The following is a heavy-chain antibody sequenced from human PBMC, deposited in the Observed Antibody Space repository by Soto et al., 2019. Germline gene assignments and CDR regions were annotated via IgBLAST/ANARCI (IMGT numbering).Heavy chain of an antibody. Sequence: GASVKVSCKASGYTFTRYDINWVRQATGQGLEWMGWMNPNSGNTGYAQKFQGRVTMTRNTSISTAYMELNSLRAEDTAVYYCATLWLPIRYYYGMDVWGQGTTVTVSS. D-gene: IGHD5-18*01. J-gene: IGHJ6*02. CDR3: ATLWLPIRYYYGMDV. V-gene: IGHV1-8*01. CDR2: MNPNSGNT. CDR1: GYTFTRYD.